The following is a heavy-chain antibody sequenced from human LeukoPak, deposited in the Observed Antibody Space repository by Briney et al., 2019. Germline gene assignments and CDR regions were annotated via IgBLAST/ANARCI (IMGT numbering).Heavy chain of an antibody. CDR3: MDV. V-gene: IGHV3-7*03. J-gene: IGHJ6*02. CDR1: GFALSSHW. CDR2: VNRDGSET. Sequence: GGSLRLSCAASGFALSSHWMTWVRQVPGRGPEWVANVNRDGSETYYLDSVKGRFTISKDNAKNSLYLQMNSLRAEDTALYHGMDVWGQGTTVIVSS.